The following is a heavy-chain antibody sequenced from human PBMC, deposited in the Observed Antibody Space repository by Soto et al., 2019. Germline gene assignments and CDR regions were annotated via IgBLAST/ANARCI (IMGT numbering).Heavy chain of an antibody. V-gene: IGHV3-74*01. CDR3: AKTQNFNGYYTGFDS. CDR2: INSDESST. CDR1: GFSFSNYW. D-gene: IGHD3-3*01. Sequence: LRLSCAASGFSFSNYWMHWVRQAPGKGLVWVSRINSDESSTSYADSVKGRFTISRDNAKNTLYLQMNSLRVEDTAVYYCAKTQNFNGYYTGFDSCGRGPRVTVYS. J-gene: IGHJ4*02.